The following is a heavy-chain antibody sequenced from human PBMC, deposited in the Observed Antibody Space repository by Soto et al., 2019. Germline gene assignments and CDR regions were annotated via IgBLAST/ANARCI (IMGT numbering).Heavy chain of an antibody. V-gene: IGHV3-7*01. J-gene: IGHJ4*02. Sequence: GGSLRLSCAASGFTFSSYWMSWVRQAPGKGLEWVANIKQDGSEKYYVDSVKGRFTISRDNAKNSRYLQMNSLRAEDTAVYYCARFPLGYCSSTSCYKAYWGQGTLVTVSS. CDR3: ARFPLGYCSSTSCYKAY. D-gene: IGHD2-2*02. CDR1: GFTFSSYW. CDR2: IKQDGSEK.